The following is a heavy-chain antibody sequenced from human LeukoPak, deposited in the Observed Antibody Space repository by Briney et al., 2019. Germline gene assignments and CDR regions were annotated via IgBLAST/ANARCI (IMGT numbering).Heavy chain of an antibody. CDR3: ARVGIIYGDYVPYYYYYYMDV. J-gene: IGHJ6*03. V-gene: IGHV3-74*01. CDR1: GFTFSSYW. CDR2: INSDGSST. D-gene: IGHD4-17*01. Sequence: PGGSLRLSCAASGFTFSSYWMHWVRQAPGKGLVWVSRINSDGSSTSYADSVKGRFTISRDNAKNTLYPQMNSLRAEDTAVYYCARVGIIYGDYVPYYYYYYMDVWGKGTTVTVSS.